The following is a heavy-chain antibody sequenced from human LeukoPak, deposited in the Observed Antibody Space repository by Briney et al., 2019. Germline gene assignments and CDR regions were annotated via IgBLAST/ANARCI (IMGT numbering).Heavy chain of an antibody. CDR3: AVSSWRTVTTFRPQHFPQFDY. V-gene: IGHV4-34*01. Sequence: SETLSLTCAVYGGSFSGYYWSWIRQPPGKGLEWIGEINHSGSTNYNPSLKSRVTISVDTSKNQFSLKLSSVTAADTAVYYCAVSSWRTVTTFRPQHFPQFDYWGQGTLVTVSS. CDR1: GGSFSGYY. CDR2: INHSGST. J-gene: IGHJ4*02. D-gene: IGHD4-17*01.